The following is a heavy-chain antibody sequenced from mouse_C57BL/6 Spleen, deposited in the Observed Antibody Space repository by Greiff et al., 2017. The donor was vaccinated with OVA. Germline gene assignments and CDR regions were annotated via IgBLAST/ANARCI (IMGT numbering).Heavy chain of an antibody. CDR2: IDPSDSYT. CDR3: ARRGDYYGSSWYFDV. V-gene: IGHV1-69*01. CDR1: GYTFTSYW. D-gene: IGHD1-1*01. Sequence: VQLQQPGAELVMPGASVKLSCKASGYTFTSYWMHWVKQRPGQGLEWIGEIDPSDSYTNYNQKFKGKSTLTVDKSSSTAYMQLSSLTSEDSAVYYCARRGDYYGSSWYFDVWGTGTTVTVSS. J-gene: IGHJ1*03.